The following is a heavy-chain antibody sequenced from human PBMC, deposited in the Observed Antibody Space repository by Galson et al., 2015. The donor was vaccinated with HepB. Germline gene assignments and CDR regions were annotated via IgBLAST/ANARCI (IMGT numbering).Heavy chain of an antibody. CDR2: ISSSGSTI. D-gene: IGHD3/OR15-3a*01. Sequence: SLRLSCAASGFTFSDYYMTWIRQAPGKGLEWVSYISSSGSTIYYADSVKGRFTISRDNAKNSLYLQMNSLRAEDTAVYYCACPQHFWTTRMGYYMDVWGKGTTVTVSS. J-gene: IGHJ6*03. CDR1: GFTFSDYY. CDR3: ACPQHFWTTRMGYYMDV. V-gene: IGHV3-11*01.